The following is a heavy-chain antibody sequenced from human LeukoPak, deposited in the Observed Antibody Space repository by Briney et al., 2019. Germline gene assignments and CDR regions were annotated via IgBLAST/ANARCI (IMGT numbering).Heavy chain of an antibody. V-gene: IGHV4-34*01. CDR1: GFTFSSYA. D-gene: IGHD5-24*01. Sequence: GSLRLSCAASGFTFSSYAMSWIRQPPGKELEWIGEINHSGSTNYNPSLKSRVTISVDTSKNQFSLKLSSVTAADTAVYYCARAPINYFDYWGQGTLVTVSS. CDR3: ARAPINYFDY. CDR2: INHSGST. J-gene: IGHJ4*02.